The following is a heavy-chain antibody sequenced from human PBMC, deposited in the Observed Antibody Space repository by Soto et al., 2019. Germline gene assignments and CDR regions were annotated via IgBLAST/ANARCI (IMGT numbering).Heavy chain of an antibody. J-gene: IGHJ4*02. Sequence: ASVKVSCKASGYTFIDYYMHWVRQAPGQGFEWLGRISPKSGATNYAQKFQGRVTMTWDTSLNTAYMELSSLISEDTAVYYCARPPGYISDWYYFDLWGQGTLVTVSS. CDR2: ISPKSGAT. D-gene: IGHD3-9*01. CDR1: GYTFIDYY. V-gene: IGHV1-2*02. CDR3: ARPPGYISDWYYFDL.